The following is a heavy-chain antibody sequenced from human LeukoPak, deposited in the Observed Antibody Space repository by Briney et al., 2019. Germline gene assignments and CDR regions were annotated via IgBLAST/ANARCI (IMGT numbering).Heavy chain of an antibody. CDR3: ARDRGGSSWYETNWFDP. J-gene: IGHJ5*02. CDR2: ISSSSSYI. Sequence: GGSLRLPCAASGLTFSSYSMNWVRQAPGKGLEWVSSISSSSSYIYYADSVKGRFTISRDNAKNSLYLQMNSLRAEDTAVSYCARDRGGSSWYETNWFDPWGQGTLVTVSS. CDR1: GLTFSSYS. V-gene: IGHV3-21*01. D-gene: IGHD6-13*01.